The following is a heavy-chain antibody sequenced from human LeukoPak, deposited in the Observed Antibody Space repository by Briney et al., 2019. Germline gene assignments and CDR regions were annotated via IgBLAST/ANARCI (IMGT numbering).Heavy chain of an antibody. D-gene: IGHD6-19*01. V-gene: IGHV3-30*18. CDR2: ISYDGSNK. CDR1: GFPFSSYW. Sequence: GGSLRLSCVASGFPFSSYWMTWVRQAPGKGLEWVAVISYDGSNKYYADSVKGRFTISRDNSKNTLYLQMNSLRAEDTAVYYCAKDSRWLVRGYFDYWGQGTLVTVSS. CDR3: AKDSRWLVRGYFDY. J-gene: IGHJ4*02.